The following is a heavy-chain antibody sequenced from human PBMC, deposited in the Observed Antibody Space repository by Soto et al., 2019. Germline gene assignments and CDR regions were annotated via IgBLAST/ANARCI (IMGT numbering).Heavy chain of an antibody. CDR1: GGSISSGGLY. D-gene: IGHD3-22*01. J-gene: IGHJ4*02. CDR2: IYYSGST. CDR3: ARAQSYYYDSSGYYVYFDY. V-gene: IGHV4-31*03. Sequence: QVQLQESGPGLVKPSQTLSLTCTVSGGSISSGGLYWSWIRQHPGKGLEWIWYIYYSGSTYYNPSLKSRVTISVGTSKNQFSLKLSSVTAADTAVYYCARAQSYYYDSSGYYVYFDYWGQGTLVTVSS.